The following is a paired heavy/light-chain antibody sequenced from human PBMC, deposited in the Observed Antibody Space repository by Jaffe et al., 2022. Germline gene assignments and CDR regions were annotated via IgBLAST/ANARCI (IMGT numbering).Light chain of an antibody. Sequence: DIQMTQSPSSLSASVGDRVTITCQASQDISNYLNWYQQKPGKAPKLLIYDASNLETGVPSRFSGSGSGTDFTFTISSLQPEDIATYYCQQYDNLPSIAFGGGTKVEIK. CDR2: DAS. CDR3: QQYDNLPSIA. V-gene: IGKV1-33*01. CDR1: QDISNY. J-gene: IGKJ4*01.
Heavy chain of an antibody. CDR3: AADQGCSSTSCYGRTFYYMDV. V-gene: IGHV1-58*01. CDR2: IVVGSGNT. J-gene: IGHJ6*03. Sequence: QMQLVQSGPEVKKPGTSVKVSCKASGFTFTSSAVQWVRQARGQRLEWIGWIVVGSGNTNYAQKFQERVTITRDMSTSTAYMELSSLRSEDTAVYYCAADQGCSSTSCYGRTFYYMDVWGKGTTVTVSS. CDR1: GFTFTSSA. D-gene: IGHD2-2*01.